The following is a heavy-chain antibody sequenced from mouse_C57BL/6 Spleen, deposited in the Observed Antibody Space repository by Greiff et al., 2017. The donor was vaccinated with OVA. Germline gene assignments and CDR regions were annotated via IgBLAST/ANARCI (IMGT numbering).Heavy chain of an antibody. CDR2: INPSNGGT. D-gene: IGHD1-1*01. Sequence: QVQLQQPGTELVKPGASVKLSCKASGYTFTSYWMHWVKQRPGQGLEWIGNINPSNGGTNYNEKFKSKATLTVDKSSSTAYMQLSILTSEDSAVYYCARSSYGSSYLYFDVWGTGTTVTVSS. J-gene: IGHJ1*03. CDR3: ARSSYGSSYLYFDV. CDR1: GYTFTSYW. V-gene: IGHV1-53*01.